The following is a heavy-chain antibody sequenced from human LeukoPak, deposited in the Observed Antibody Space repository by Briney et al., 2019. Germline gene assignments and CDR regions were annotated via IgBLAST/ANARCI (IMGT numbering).Heavy chain of an antibody. CDR2: IYYIGST. CDR3: ARITIEAFDI. Sequence: PSETLSLTCTVAGGSISSYYWSWIRQPPGKGLEWIGYIYYIGSTNYNPSLKSRVTISVDTSKNQFSLKLSSVTAADTAVYYCARITIEAFDIWGQGTMVTVSS. V-gene: IGHV4-59*01. J-gene: IGHJ3*02. D-gene: IGHD3-10*01. CDR1: GGSISSYY.